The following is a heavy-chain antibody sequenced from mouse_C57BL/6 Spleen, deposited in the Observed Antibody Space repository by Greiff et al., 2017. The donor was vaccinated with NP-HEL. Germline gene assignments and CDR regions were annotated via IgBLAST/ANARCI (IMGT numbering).Heavy chain of an antibody. V-gene: IGHV14-2*01. CDR1: GFNIKDYY. D-gene: IGHD2-5*01. J-gene: IGHJ4*01. Sequence: EVKLQESGAELVKPGASVKLSCTASGFNIKDYYMHWVKQRTEQGLEWIGRIDPEDGETKYGPKFQGKATITADTYSNTADLELSSLTSEDTAGSSCSRVSNYAYYYAMDYLGQGTSVTVSS. CDR3: SRVSNYAYYYAMDY. CDR2: IDPEDGET.